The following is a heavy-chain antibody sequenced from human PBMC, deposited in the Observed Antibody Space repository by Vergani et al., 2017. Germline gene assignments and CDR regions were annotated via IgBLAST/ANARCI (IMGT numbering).Heavy chain of an antibody. Sequence: QVQLVQSGAEVKKPGASVKVSCKASGYTFTSYGISWVRQAPGQGLEWMGWISAYNGNTNYAQKLQGRVTMTTDTSTSTAYMELRSLRSDDTAVYYCARGGAEGYCSSTSCFSGAYYYYYVDVWGKGTTVTVSS. V-gene: IGHV1-18*01. CDR3: ARGGAEGYCSSTSCFSGAYYYYYVDV. D-gene: IGHD2-2*01. CDR2: ISAYNGNT. J-gene: IGHJ6*03. CDR1: GYTFTSYG.